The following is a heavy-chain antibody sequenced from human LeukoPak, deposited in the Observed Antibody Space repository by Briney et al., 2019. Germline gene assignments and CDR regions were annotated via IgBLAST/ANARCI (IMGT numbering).Heavy chain of an antibody. Sequence: PGGSLRLSCAASGFTFSSYAMSWVRQAPGKGLEWVSAIGGNGDTTYSADSVTGRFTGSRDNSKNTLYLQLNSLRADDTAVYYCAKDLRGTLSSRGPFEYWGQGTLVTVSS. CDR1: GFTFSSYA. D-gene: IGHD2/OR15-2a*01. CDR3: AKDLRGTLSSRGPFEY. V-gene: IGHV3-23*01. CDR2: IGGNGDTT. J-gene: IGHJ4*02.